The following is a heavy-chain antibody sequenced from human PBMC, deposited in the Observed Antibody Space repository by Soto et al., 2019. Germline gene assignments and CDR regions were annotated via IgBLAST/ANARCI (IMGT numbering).Heavy chain of an antibody. CDR3: ARGRGGTYDAFDI. Sequence: QVQLRESGPGLVKPSETLSLTCTVSAGSISTYFWSWIRQPPGKGLEWIGYIYYSGTTNYNPSLKSRVTILLDTSKSQFSLRLSSVTAADTAVYYCARGRGGTYDAFDIWGQGTLVTVSS. CDR2: IYYSGTT. V-gene: IGHV4-59*01. CDR1: AGSISTYF. D-gene: IGHD1-26*01. J-gene: IGHJ3*02.